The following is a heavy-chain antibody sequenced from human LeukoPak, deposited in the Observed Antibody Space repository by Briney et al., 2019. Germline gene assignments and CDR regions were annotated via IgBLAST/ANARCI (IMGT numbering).Heavy chain of an antibody. Sequence: GGSLRLSCEASGFTFSISIMHWVRQAPGKGLEYVSTINSNGRSTNYANSVKDRFTVSRDNSKNTLYLQIGSLRGEDTAVYYCARGDQLLFDAFDIWGQGTMVAVSS. V-gene: IGHV3-64*01. D-gene: IGHD2-2*01. CDR2: INSNGRST. CDR3: ARGDQLLFDAFDI. J-gene: IGHJ3*02. CDR1: GFTFSISI.